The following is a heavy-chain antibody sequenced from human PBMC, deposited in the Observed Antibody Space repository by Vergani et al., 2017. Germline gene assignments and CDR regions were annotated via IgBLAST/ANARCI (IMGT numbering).Heavy chain of an antibody. J-gene: IGHJ6*03. D-gene: IGHD3-22*01. CDR2: IKQDGSEK. CDR3: ARDQRYYDSSGYYYYMDV. Sequence: EVQLVESGGGLVQPGGSLRLSCAASGFTFSSYWMSWVRQAPGKGLEWVANIKQDGSEKYYVDSVKGRFTISRDNAKNSLYLQMNSLRAEDTAVYYCARDQRYYDSSGYYYYMDVWGKGTTVTVSS. V-gene: IGHV3-7*03. CDR1: GFTFSSYW.